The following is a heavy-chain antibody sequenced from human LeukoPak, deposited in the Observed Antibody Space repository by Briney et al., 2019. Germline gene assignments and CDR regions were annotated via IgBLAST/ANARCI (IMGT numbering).Heavy chain of an antibody. CDR2: IYTGGNT. Sequence: SETLSLTCTVSGGSINSYYWSYIRQPAGKGLDWIGRIYTGGNTNYNPSLKSRVTMSVDTSKNQFSLKPSSVTAADTAVYYCAREAGGGWDYFDYWGQGTLVTVSS. V-gene: IGHV4-4*07. CDR3: AREAGGGWDYFDY. J-gene: IGHJ4*02. CDR1: GGSINSYY. D-gene: IGHD3-10*01.